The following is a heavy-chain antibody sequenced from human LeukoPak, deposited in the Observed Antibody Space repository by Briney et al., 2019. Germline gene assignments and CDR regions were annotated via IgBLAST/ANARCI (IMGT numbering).Heavy chain of an antibody. D-gene: IGHD3-10*01. CDR2: INPNSGGT. J-gene: IGHJ4*02. CDR3: ARMFPLKVRGVIKGGFDY. CDR1: GGTFSSYA. V-gene: IGHV1-2*02. Sequence: ASVKVSCKASGGTFSSYAISWVRQAPGQGLEWMGWINPNSGGTNYAQKFQGRVTMTRDTSISTAYMELSRLRSDDTAVYYCARMFPLKVRGVIKGGFDYWGQGTLVTVSS.